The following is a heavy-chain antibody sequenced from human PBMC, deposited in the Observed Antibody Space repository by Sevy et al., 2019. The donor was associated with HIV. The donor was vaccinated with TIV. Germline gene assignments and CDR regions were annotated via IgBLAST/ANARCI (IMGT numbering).Heavy chain of an antibody. D-gene: IGHD5-12*01. CDR2: IIPIFGTA. CDR3: ARVARMIEMATHFDY. Sequence: ASVKVSCKASGGTFSSYAISWVRQAPGQGLEWMGGIIPIFGTANYAQKFQGRVTITADESTSTAYMELSSLRSEDTAVYYCARVARMIEMATHFDYWGQRTLVTVSS. J-gene: IGHJ4*02. V-gene: IGHV1-69*13. CDR1: GGTFSSYA.